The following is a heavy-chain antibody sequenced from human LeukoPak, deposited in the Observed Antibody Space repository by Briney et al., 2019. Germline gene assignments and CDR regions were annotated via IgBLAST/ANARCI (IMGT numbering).Heavy chain of an antibody. CDR1: AFTFSSYG. CDR2: IQYDRTNE. V-gene: IGHV3-30*02. CDR3: AKAHNWKYGSFDF. Sequence: GGSLRLSCAASAFTFSSYGMHWVRQAPGKGLEWVAYIQYDRTNEQYAHSVKGRFRISRDNSNNILYLQMNSLRTEDTAVYYCAKAHNWKYGSFDFWGQGTLVTVSS. J-gene: IGHJ4*02. D-gene: IGHD1-7*01.